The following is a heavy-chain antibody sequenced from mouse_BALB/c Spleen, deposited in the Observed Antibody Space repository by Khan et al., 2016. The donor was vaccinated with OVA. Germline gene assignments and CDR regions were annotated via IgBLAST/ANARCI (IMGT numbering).Heavy chain of an antibody. CDR2: IDPANGNS. V-gene: IGHV14-3*02. J-gene: IGHJ2*01. Sequence: VQLQQSGADLVKPGASVKLSCTASGFNIKDTYLHWVKQRPEQGLEWIGRIDPANGNSKYDPQFRVKATITADTSSNTAFLQLSSLTSEDTAVYYCARHDGYDVVYWGQGTTLTVSS. CDR1: GFNIKDTY. CDR3: ARHDGYDVVY. D-gene: IGHD2-3*01.